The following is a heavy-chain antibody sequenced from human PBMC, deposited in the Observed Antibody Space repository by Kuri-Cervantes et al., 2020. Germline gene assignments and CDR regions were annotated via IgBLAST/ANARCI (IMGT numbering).Heavy chain of an antibody. J-gene: IGHJ6*03. V-gene: IGHV3-23*01. CDR2: ISGSGDNT. D-gene: IGHD3-10*01. CDR1: GFTFSSYA. Sequence: GGSLRLSCAASGFTFSSYAMHWVRQAPGKGLEWVSTISGSGDNTYYADSVKGRFTISRDNSKNTLYLQMNSLRAEDTAVYYCAKPAYGSGTTPYYYYYIDVWGKGTTVTVSS. CDR3: AKPAYGSGTTPYYYYYIDV.